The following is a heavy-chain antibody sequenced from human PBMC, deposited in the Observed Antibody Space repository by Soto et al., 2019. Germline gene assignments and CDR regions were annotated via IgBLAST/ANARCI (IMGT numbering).Heavy chain of an antibody. CDR3: ARPQNDILTDSYTNYFDP. CDR2: ISAYNGNT. D-gene: IGHD3-9*01. J-gene: IGHJ5*02. Sequence: QVPLVQSRAEVKKPGASVKVSCKASGFTFSNYGITWLRQVPGQGLEWMGWISAYNGNTVHAQEYQGRLTMTTDTSTSTAYMELRSLRPDDTAVYYCARPQNDILTDSYTNYFDPWGQGTLVTVSS. V-gene: IGHV1-18*01. CDR1: GFTFSNYG.